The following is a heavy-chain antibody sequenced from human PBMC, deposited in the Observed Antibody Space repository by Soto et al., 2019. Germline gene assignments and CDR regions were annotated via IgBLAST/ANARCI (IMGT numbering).Heavy chain of an antibody. J-gene: IGHJ5*02. Sequence: EVQLVESGGGLVQPGGSLRLSCAASGFTFSSYSRNWVRPAPGKGLDWVSYISNSSITIYYADSVKGRFTISSDNANNSLYLEMNSLRHEDRALYYCSIEGRSLNSFGPWGQGTLVTVSS. CDR3: SIEGRSLNSFGP. CDR1: GFTFSSYS. V-gene: IGHV3-48*02. D-gene: IGHD1-26*01. CDR2: ISNSSITI.